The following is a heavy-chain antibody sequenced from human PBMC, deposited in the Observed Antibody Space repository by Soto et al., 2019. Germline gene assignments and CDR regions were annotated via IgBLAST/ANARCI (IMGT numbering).Heavy chain of an antibody. CDR2: ISYSGST. J-gene: IGHJ4*02. D-gene: IGHD3-22*01. Sequence: SETLSLTCTVSGGSISSGDYYWNWIRQPPGKGLEWIGYISYSGSTYYNPSLKSRLTISVDTSKNHFSLRLSSVTAADTAVYYCASAPTNFYDTSGYFGIHYWGQGTLVTGSS. CDR3: ASAPTNFYDTSGYFGIHY. V-gene: IGHV4-30-4*01. CDR1: GGSISSGDYY.